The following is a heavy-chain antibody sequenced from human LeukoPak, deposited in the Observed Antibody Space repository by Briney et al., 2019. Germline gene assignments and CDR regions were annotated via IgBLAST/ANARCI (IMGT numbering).Heavy chain of an antibody. CDR3: ARDPGCSSTSCQYYFDY. CDR1: GFTFSSYW. D-gene: IGHD2-2*01. J-gene: IGHJ4*02. CDR2: IKQDGREK. V-gene: IGHV3-7*01. Sequence: PGGSLRLSCAASGFTFSSYWMSWVRQAPGKGLEWVANIKQDGREKYYVDSVKGRFTISRDNAKNSLYLQMNSLRAEDTAVYYCARDPGCSSTSCQYYFDYWGQGTLVTVSS.